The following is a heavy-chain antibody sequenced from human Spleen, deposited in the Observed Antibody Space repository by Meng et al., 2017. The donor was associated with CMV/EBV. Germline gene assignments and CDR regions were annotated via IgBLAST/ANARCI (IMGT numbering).Heavy chain of an antibody. CDR1: GYTFTDYY. D-gene: IGHD1-20*01. Sequence: ASVKVSCKASGYTFTDYYIHWVRQAPGQGLEWMGRINPNSGSTNYALKFQGRVTMTRDTSISTAYMELSRLRSDDTAVYYCARDLTGTTGYWGQGTLVTVSS. CDR3: ARDLTGTTGY. V-gene: IGHV1-2*02. J-gene: IGHJ4*02. CDR2: INPNSGST.